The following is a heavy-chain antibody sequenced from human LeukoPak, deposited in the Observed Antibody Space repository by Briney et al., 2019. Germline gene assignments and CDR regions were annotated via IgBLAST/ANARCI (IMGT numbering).Heavy chain of an antibody. CDR3: TTEGTGAIWFGELLSNY. CDR1: GFTYSNAW. V-gene: IGHV3-15*01. CDR2: IKSKTDGGTT. Sequence: GGSLRLSCAPSGFTYSNAWMSWVRQAPGGGLECVGRIKSKTDGGTTDYAAPVKGRFTISRDDSKNTLYLQMNSLKPEDTAVYYCTTEGTGAIWFGELLSNYWGQGTLVTVSS. D-gene: IGHD3-10*01. J-gene: IGHJ4*02.